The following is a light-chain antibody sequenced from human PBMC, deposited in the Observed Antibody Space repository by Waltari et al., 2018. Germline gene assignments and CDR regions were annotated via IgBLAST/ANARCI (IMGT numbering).Light chain of an antibody. V-gene: IGLV3-1*01. CDR1: QLGDKF. Sequence: SYELTQPPSVSVSPGQTATITCSADQLGDKFVAWYQQKSGQSPGLVIYQDMKRPAGIPERFSGSNSGNTATLTISGTQVDDEADFYCQAWDTTIVVFGGGTKLTVL. CDR2: QDM. J-gene: IGLJ2*01. CDR3: QAWDTTIVV.